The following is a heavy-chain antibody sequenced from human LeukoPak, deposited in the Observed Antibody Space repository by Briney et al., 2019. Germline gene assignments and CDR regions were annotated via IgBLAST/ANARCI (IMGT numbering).Heavy chain of an antibody. J-gene: IGHJ3*02. V-gene: IGHV4-38-2*02. CDR2: IYHSGST. Sequence: SETLSLTCTVSGYSISSGYYWGWIRQPPGKGLEWIGSIYHSGSTYYNPSLKSRVTISVDTSKNQFSLKLSSVTAADTAVYYRAMPGIADGVIAFDIWGQGTMVTVSS. CDR1: GYSISSGYY. CDR3: AMPGIADGVIAFDI. D-gene: IGHD6-13*01.